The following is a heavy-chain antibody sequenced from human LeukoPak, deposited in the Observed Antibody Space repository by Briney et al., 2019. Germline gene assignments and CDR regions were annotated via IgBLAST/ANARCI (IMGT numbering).Heavy chain of an antibody. CDR2: ISSSGSTI. CDR1: GFTFSSYE. D-gene: IGHD2/OR15-2a*01. Sequence: GGSLRLSCAASGFTFSSYEMNWVRQAPGKGLEWVSYISSSGSTIYYADSVKGRFTISRDNAKNSLYLQMNSLRAEDTAVYYCARGRNNYRHYMDVWGKGTTVTISS. V-gene: IGHV3-48*03. J-gene: IGHJ6*03. CDR3: ARGRNNYRHYMDV.